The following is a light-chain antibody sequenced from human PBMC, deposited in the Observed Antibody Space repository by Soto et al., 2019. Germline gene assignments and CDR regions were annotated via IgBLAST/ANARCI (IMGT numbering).Light chain of an antibody. CDR2: GAY. CDR1: QRISSMY. CDR3: NQYDIPPQT. V-gene: IGKV3-20*01. Sequence: IMLTQSPGTLSLSPGERATLSCRASQRISSMYLAWYQQKPGRAPRLIIYGAYRRATGIPERFSGSESGTDFTLTISRLEPEDFAVYYCNQYDIPPQTFGRGTKVDIK. J-gene: IGKJ1*01.